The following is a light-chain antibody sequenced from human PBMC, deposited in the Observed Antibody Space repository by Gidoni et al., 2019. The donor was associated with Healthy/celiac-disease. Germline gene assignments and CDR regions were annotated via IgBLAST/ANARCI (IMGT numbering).Light chain of an antibody. V-gene: IGKV1-8*01. J-gene: IGKJ3*01. CDR2: AAS. Sequence: AIRMTQSPSSFSASTGDRVTITCRASQGISSYLAWYHQKPGKAPKLLIYAASTLQSGVPSRFSGSGSGTDFTLTISCLQSEDFATYDCQQYYSYPFTFGPGTKVDIK. CDR1: QGISSY. CDR3: QQYYSYPFT.